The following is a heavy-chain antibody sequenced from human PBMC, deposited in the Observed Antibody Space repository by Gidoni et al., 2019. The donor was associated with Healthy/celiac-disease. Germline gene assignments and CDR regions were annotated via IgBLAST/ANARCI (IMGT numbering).Heavy chain of an antibody. J-gene: IGHJ5*02. V-gene: IGHV4-39*01. CDR2: IYYSGST. Sequence: QLQLQASGPGLVTPSETLSLTCTVSGCSISSSSYYWGWIRQPPGKGLEWIGSIYYSGSTDYNPSLKSRVTISVDTSKNQFSLKRSSVTAADTAVYYCAGTVYDFWSGYPNWFDPWGQGTLVTVSS. CDR1: GCSISSSSYY. D-gene: IGHD3-3*01. CDR3: AGTVYDFWSGYPNWFDP.